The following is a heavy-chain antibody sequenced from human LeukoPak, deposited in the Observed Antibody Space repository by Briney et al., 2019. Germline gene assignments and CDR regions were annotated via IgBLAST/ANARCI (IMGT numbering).Heavy chain of an antibody. CDR2: KYSSGSA. CDR3: ARGHYGLGP. V-gene: IGHV4-59*02. D-gene: IGHD4-17*01. CDR1: GGSVSAHY. Sequence: PSGTLALTCTVSGGSVSAHYWSWIRQSPRKGLEWLGYKYSSGSANEESSVESRVIISVDTSKNQVTLILTSVTAADTAIYFCARGHYGLGPWGQGIQVTVSS. J-gene: IGHJ5*02.